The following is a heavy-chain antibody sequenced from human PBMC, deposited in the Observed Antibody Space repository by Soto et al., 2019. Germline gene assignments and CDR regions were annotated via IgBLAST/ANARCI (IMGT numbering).Heavy chain of an antibody. CDR2: IYYSGST. Sequence: SETLSLTCTVSGGSISSGGYYWSWTRQHPGKGLEWIGYIYYSGSTYYNPSLKSRVTISVDTSKNQFSLKLSSVTAADTAVYYCAREFLYYDILTGYYTPRAFDIWGQGTMVTVSS. CDR1: GGSISSGGYY. J-gene: IGHJ3*02. CDR3: AREFLYYDILTGYYTPRAFDI. V-gene: IGHV4-31*03. D-gene: IGHD3-9*01.